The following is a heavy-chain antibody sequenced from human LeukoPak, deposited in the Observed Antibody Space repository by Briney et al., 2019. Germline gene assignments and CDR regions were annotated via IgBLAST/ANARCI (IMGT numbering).Heavy chain of an antibody. CDR3: AELGITMIGGV. CDR2: ISSSGSTI. V-gene: IGHV3-48*04. Sequence: GGSLRLSCAASGFTFSSYSMNWVRQAPGKGLEWVSYISSSGSTIYYADSVKGRFTISRDNAKNSLYLQMNSLRAEDTAVYYCAELGITMIGGVWGKGTSVTISS. CDR1: GFTFSSYS. J-gene: IGHJ6*04. D-gene: IGHD3-10*02.